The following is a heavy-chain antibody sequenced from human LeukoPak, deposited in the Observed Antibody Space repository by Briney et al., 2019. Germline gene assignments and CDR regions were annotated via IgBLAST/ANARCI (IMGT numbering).Heavy chain of an antibody. V-gene: IGHV3-15*01. Sequence: GGSLRLSCAASGFTFSNAWMSWVRQAPGKGLEWVGRIKSKTDGGTTDYAEPVKGRFTISRDDSKNTLYLQMNSLKTEDTAVYYCTTDSYDSSGWPIDYWGQGTLVTVSS. CDR2: IKSKTDGGTT. D-gene: IGHD6-19*01. CDR1: GFTFSNAW. J-gene: IGHJ4*02. CDR3: TTDSYDSSGWPIDY.